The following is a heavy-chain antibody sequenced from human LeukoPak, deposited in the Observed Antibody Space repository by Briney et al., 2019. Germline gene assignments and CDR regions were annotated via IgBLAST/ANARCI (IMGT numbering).Heavy chain of an antibody. CDR2: IYTSGST. CDR1: GGSISSYY. V-gene: IGHV4-4*07. J-gene: IGHJ4*02. D-gene: IGHD6-6*01. CDR3: AREGHRIAARAYFDY. Sequence: SETLSLTCTVSGGSISSYYWSWIRQPAGKGLEWIGRIYTSGSTNYNPSLKSRVTMSVDTYKNQFSLKLSSVTAAVTSVYYCAREGHRIAARAYFDYWGQGTLVTVSS.